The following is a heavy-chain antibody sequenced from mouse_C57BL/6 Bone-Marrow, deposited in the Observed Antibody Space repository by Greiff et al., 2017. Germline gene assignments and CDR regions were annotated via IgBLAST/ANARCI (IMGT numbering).Heavy chain of an antibody. CDR1: GYAFSSYW. D-gene: IGHD1-1*01. Sequence: VKLMESGAELVKPGASVKISCKASGYAFSSYWMNWVKQRPGKGLEWIGQIYPGDGDTNYNGKFKGKATLTADKSSSTAYMQLSSLTSEDSAVYFCARRDYYGSSGYYYAMDYWGQGTSVTVSS. CDR3: ARRDYYGSSGYYYAMDY. CDR2: IYPGDGDT. J-gene: IGHJ4*01. V-gene: IGHV1-80*01.